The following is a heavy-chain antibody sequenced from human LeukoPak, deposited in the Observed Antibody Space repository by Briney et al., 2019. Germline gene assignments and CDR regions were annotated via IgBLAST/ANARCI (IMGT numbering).Heavy chain of an antibody. CDR1: GYTFTDYY. V-gene: IGHV1-2*06. Sequence: ASVKVSCKASGYTFTDYYMHWVRQAPGQGLEWMGRINPNSGGTNYAQKFQGRVTMTRDTSISTAYMELSRLRSDDTAVYYCARVTVYGSGKDKPFDYWGQGTLVTVSS. D-gene: IGHD3-10*01. CDR2: INPNSGGT. CDR3: ARVTVYGSGKDKPFDY. J-gene: IGHJ4*02.